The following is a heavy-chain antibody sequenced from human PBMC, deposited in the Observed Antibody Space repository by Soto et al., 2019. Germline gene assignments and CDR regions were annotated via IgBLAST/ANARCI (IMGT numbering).Heavy chain of an antibody. J-gene: IGHJ5*02. CDR3: SRRAPEGFDP. CDR2: IDYRGTI. Sequence: SEALSRTCTVSGGSIATSSYCWAWIRRPPGKGLGWIGSIDYRGTIYNNPSLKSRVTISVDTSKNHFSLKLDSVTAADTALYYCSRRAPEGFDPCGQGTLVTVSS. V-gene: IGHV4-39*02. CDR1: GGSIATSSYC.